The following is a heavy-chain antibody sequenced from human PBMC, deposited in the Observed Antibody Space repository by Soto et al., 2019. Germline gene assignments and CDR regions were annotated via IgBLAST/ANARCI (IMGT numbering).Heavy chain of an antibody. Sequence: SETLSLTCTVSGGSISSSSYYWGWIRQPPGKGLEWIGSIYYSGSTYYNPSLKSRVTISVDTSKNQFSLRLSSVTAADTAVYYCARQSITMVRGVIGDYWGQGTLVTVSS. CDR2: IYYSGST. CDR3: ARQSITMVRGVIGDY. CDR1: GGSISSSSYY. V-gene: IGHV4-39*01. D-gene: IGHD3-10*01. J-gene: IGHJ4*02.